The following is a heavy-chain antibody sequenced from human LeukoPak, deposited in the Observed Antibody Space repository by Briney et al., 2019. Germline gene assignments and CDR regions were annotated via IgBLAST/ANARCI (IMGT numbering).Heavy chain of an antibody. CDR3: ASEAPAAMLDY. CDR1: GFTVSSNY. J-gene: IGHJ4*02. CDR2: IYSGGST. D-gene: IGHD2-2*01. Sequence: GGSLRLSCAASGFTVSSNYMSWVRQAPGKGLEWVSVIYSGGSTYYADSVKGRFTISSDNSKNTLYLQMNSLRAEDTAVYYCASEAPAAMLDYWGQGTLVTVSS. V-gene: IGHV3-66*01.